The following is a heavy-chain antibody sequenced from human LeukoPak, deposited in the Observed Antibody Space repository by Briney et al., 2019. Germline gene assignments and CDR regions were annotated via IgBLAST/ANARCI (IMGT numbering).Heavy chain of an antibody. J-gene: IGHJ4*02. V-gene: IGHV4-39*01. Sequence: SETLSLTCTVSGGSISRSTYYWGWIRQPPGKGLECMGSIYYSGSTYYNPSLKSRVTISVDTSKNQFSLKLSSVTAADKAVYYCARQSRSGGTGDYWGQGTLVTVSS. CDR2: IYYSGST. D-gene: IGHD2-15*01. CDR1: GGSISRSTYY. CDR3: ARQSRSGGTGDY.